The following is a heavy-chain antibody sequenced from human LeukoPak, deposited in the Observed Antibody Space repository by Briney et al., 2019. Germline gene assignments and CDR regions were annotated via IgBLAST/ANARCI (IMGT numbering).Heavy chain of an antibody. CDR2: IYYSGNT. V-gene: IGHV4-39*01. CDR3: ARHLKFGTNNWFDP. J-gene: IGHJ5*02. Sequence: SETLSLTCTVSGGSISSSTYYWGWIRQPPGKGLEWIGSIYYSGNTYYNPSLKSRVTISVDTPKNQFSLKLSSVTAADTAVYYCARHLKFGTNNWFDPWGQGTLVTVSS. CDR1: GGSISSSTYY. D-gene: IGHD3-10*01.